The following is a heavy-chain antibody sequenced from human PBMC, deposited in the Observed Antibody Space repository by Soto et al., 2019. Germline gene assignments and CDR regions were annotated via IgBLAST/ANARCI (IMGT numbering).Heavy chain of an antibody. V-gene: IGHV3-7*03. D-gene: IGHD5-18*01. CDR3: AREPYSYPS. Sequence: EVQLVESGGGLVQPGGALRLSCAASGFTFSKNWMTWVRQAPGKGLEWVAHIKQDGSETYYVDSVKGRFTLSRDNANNSLFLQMNSLRAEDTAVYYCAREPYSYPSWGQGTLVTVSS. CDR1: GFTFSKNW. J-gene: IGHJ5*02. CDR2: IKQDGSET.